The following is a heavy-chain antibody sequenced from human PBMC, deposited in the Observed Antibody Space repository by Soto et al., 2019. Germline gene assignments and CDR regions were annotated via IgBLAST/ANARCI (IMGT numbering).Heavy chain of an antibody. CDR2: INPYSGTT. J-gene: IGHJ3*01. V-gene: IGHV1-46*01. Sequence: ASVKVSCKASGYTFTSYYLHWVRQAPGQGPEWMGRINPYSGTTNYAQKFQGRVTMTTDTSTSTVYMELSSLRSEDTAVYYCARVRMATIRXDAFDVWGQGTMVTV. D-gene: IGHD5-12*01. CDR3: ARVRMATIRXDAFDV. CDR1: GYTFTSYY.